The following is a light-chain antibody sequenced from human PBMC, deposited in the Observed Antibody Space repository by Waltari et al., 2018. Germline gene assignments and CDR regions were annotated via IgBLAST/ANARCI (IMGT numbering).Light chain of an antibody. CDR2: GSN. CDR1: SSNIGAGYA. Sequence: QSVLTQPPSVSGAPGQRVTISCTGSSSNIGAGYAVHWYQQLPRTAPKLVLLGSNNRPSGVPDRFSGSKSGTSASLAITGLQAEDEADYYCQSYDSSLSAVVFGGGTKLTVL. J-gene: IGLJ2*01. CDR3: QSYDSSLSAVV. V-gene: IGLV1-40*01.